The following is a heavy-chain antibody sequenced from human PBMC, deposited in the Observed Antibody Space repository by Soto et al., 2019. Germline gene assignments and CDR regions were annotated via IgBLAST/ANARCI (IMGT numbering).Heavy chain of an antibody. CDR2: ISSSSTI. CDR1: GFTFSSYS. Sequence: GGSLRLSCAASGFTFSSYSMNWVRQAPGKGLEWVSYISSSSTIYYADSVKGRFTISRDNAKNSLYLQMNSLRAEDTAVYYCARDHGRVDYDFWSGYSDYFDYWGQGTLVTVSS. CDR3: ARDHGRVDYDFWSGYSDYFDY. J-gene: IGHJ4*02. V-gene: IGHV3-48*01. D-gene: IGHD3-3*01.